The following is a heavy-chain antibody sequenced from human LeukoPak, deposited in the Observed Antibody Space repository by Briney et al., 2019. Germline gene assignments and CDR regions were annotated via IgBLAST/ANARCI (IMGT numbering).Heavy chain of an antibody. Sequence: GGSLRLSCAASGFTFSSYNMNWVRQAPGKGLEWVSSITSSSTYIYYADSVRGRFTISRDNAKNSLYLQMNSLRAEDTAVYFCARGRTKAVAGTSFDYWGQGTLVTVSS. CDR1: GFTFSSYN. V-gene: IGHV3-21*01. CDR3: ARGRTKAVAGTSFDY. J-gene: IGHJ4*02. CDR2: ITSSSTYI. D-gene: IGHD6-19*01.